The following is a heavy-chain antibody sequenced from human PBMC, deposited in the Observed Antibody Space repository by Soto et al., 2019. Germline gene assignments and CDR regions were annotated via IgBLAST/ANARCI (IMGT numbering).Heavy chain of an antibody. CDR2: IDKSGGDT. Sequence: EVQLLESGGDLVQPGGSLRLSCAASGFTFTNYLMTWVRQAPGKGLEWVSSIDKSGGDTYYADSVKHRFTISRDNSKNTLYLQMNGLRAEDTALYYCAKDTYSRSWYFWGQGTLVTVSS. CDR1: GFTFTNYL. D-gene: IGHD2-2*01. J-gene: IGHJ4*02. CDR3: AKDTYSRSWYF. V-gene: IGHV3-23*05.